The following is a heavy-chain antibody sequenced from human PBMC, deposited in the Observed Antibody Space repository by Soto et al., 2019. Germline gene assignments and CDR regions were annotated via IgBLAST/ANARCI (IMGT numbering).Heavy chain of an antibody. CDR2: INHSGST. V-gene: IGHV4-34*01. CDR3: ARLRITIFGVVIIYNNYFDY. Sequence: SETLSLTCAVYGGSFSGYYWSWIRQPPGKGLEWIGEINHSGSTNYNPSLKSRVTISVDTSKNQFSLKLSSVTAADTAVYYCARLRITIFGVVIIYNNYFDYWGQGTLVTVSS. CDR1: GGSFSGYY. D-gene: IGHD3-3*01. J-gene: IGHJ4*02.